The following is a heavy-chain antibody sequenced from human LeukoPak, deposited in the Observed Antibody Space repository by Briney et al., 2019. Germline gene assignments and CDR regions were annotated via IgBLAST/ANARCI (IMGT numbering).Heavy chain of an antibody. CDR3: ARGQRFPREYFQH. CDR1: GFTFSSYS. CDR2: ISSSSSTI. V-gene: IGHV3-48*01. D-gene: IGHD5/OR15-5a*01. J-gene: IGHJ1*01. Sequence: GGSLRLSCAASGFTFSSYSMNWVRQAPGKGLEWVSYISSSSSTIYYADSVKGRFTISRDNAKNSLYLQMNSLRAEDTAVYYCARGQRFPREYFQHWSQGTLVTVSS.